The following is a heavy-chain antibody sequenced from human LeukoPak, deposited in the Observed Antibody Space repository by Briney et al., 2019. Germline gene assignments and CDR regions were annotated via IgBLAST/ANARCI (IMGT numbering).Heavy chain of an antibody. Sequence: ASVKVSCKASGYTFTGYYMHWVRQAPGQELEWMGIINPIGVSTSYAQKFQGRVTMTTDTSTSTVYMELSRLRSEDTAVYYCARVRDGYNDAYDIWGQGTMVTVTS. CDR2: INPIGVST. V-gene: IGHV1-46*01. CDR1: GYTFTGYY. D-gene: IGHD5-24*01. CDR3: ARVRDGYNDAYDI. J-gene: IGHJ3*02.